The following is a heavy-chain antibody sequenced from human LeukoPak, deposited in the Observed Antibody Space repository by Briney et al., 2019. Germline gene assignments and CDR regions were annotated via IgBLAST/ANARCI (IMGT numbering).Heavy chain of an antibody. D-gene: IGHD4-17*01. CDR3: AXXXXYGTYYFDY. J-gene: IGHJ4*02. V-gene: IGHV1-69*04. CDR1: GGTFSSYA. CDR2: IIPILGIA. Sequence: GSSVKVSCKASGGTFSSYAISWVRQAPGQGLDWMGRIIPILGIANYAQKFQGRVTITADKSTSTAYMELSSLRSEDAAVYYCAXXXXYGTYYFDYWGQGTLVTVSS.